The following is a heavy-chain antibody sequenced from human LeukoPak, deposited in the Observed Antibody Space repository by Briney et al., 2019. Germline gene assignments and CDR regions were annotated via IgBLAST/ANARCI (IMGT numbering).Heavy chain of an antibody. J-gene: IGHJ4*02. D-gene: IGHD3-22*01. CDR2: INPNSGGT. CDR3: ARAHYYDSSGSFDY. CDR1: GYTFTGYY. Sequence: ASVKVSCKASGYTFTGYYMHWVRQAPGQGLEWMGWINPNSGGTNYAQKFQGRVTMTRDTSISTAYMELSRLRSDDTAVYYCARAHYYDSSGSFDYWGQGTLVTVSS. V-gene: IGHV1-2*02.